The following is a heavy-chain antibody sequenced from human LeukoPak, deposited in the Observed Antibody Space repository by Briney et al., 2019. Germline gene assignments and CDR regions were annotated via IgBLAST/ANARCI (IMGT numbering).Heavy chain of an antibody. Sequence: SETLSLTCAVYGGSFSGYYWSWIRQPPGKGLEWMGEINHSGSTNYNPSLKSRVTISVDTSKNQFSLKLSSVTAADTAVYYCARGTRDWSYYYYYYGMDVWGQGTTVTVSS. CDR3: ARGTRDWSYYYYYYGMDV. J-gene: IGHJ6*02. D-gene: IGHD3/OR15-3a*01. CDR2: INHSGST. CDR1: GGSFSGYY. V-gene: IGHV4-34*01.